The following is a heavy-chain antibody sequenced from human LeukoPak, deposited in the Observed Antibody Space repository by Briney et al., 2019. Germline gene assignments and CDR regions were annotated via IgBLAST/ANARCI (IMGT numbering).Heavy chain of an antibody. CDR2: ISGSGGST. D-gene: IGHD6-13*01. CDR3: AKFKAAAGQYYYYGMDV. CDR1: GFTFSSYA. J-gene: IGHJ6*02. V-gene: IGHV3-23*01. Sequence: GGSLRLSCAASGFTFSSYAMSWVRQAPGKGLEWVSAISGSGGSTYYADSVKGRFTISRDNSKNTLYLQMNSLRAEDTAVYYCAKFKAAAGQYYYYGMDVWGQGTTVTVSS.